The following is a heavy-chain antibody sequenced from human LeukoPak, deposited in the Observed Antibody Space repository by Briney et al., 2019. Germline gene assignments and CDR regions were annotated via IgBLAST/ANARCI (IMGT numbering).Heavy chain of an antibody. Sequence: PSQTLSLTCTVSGGSISSGGYYWSWIRQHPGKGLEWIGYMYYSGSTYYNPSLKSRVTISVDTSKNQFSLKLSSVTAADTAVYYCARGQGRITMVRGGCWFDPWGQGTLVTVSS. CDR2: MYYSGST. J-gene: IGHJ5*02. V-gene: IGHV4-31*03. CDR1: GGSISSGGYY. CDR3: ARGQGRITMVRGGCWFDP. D-gene: IGHD3-10*01.